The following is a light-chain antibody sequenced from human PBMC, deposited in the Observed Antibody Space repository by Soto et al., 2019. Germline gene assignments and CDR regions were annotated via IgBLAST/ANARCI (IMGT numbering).Light chain of an antibody. Sequence: QSVLTQPPSVSAAPGQKVTTSCSGSSTNIGNNYVSWYQQLPGTAPKLLIYENNKRPSGIPDRFPGSKSGTSATLGITGLQTGDEADYYCGSWDSSLSAYVFGTGTKVTVL. V-gene: IGLV1-51*02. CDR1: STNIGNNY. CDR3: GSWDSSLSAYV. J-gene: IGLJ1*01. CDR2: ENN.